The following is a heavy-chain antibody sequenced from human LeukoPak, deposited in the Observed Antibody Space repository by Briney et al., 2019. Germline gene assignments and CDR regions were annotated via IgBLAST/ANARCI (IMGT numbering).Heavy chain of an antibody. J-gene: IGHJ4*02. Sequence: GGSLRLSCAASAFTFSSHAMCWVRQAPGRGLGWVSSITIGGDTTYSDSVKGRFTISRDNSKNTLYLQLDSLRVEDTAIYYCANEIRPNDYWGQGTLVTVSS. D-gene: IGHD4-17*01. CDR3: ANEIRPNDY. CDR2: ITIGGDTT. CDR1: AFTFSSHA. V-gene: IGHV3-23*01.